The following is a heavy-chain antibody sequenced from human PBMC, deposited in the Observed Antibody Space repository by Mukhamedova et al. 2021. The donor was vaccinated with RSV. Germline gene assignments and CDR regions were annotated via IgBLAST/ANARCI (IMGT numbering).Heavy chain of an antibody. CDR3: ARAGSYRFDY. CDR2: MNNDGTTI. Sequence: GLVWVSRMNNDGTTINYADPVKGRFINSRDNAKNTLYLQMNSLRAEDTAVYYCARAGSYRFDYWGQGTLVTISS. V-gene: IGHV3-74*01. D-gene: IGHD1-14*01. J-gene: IGHJ4*02.